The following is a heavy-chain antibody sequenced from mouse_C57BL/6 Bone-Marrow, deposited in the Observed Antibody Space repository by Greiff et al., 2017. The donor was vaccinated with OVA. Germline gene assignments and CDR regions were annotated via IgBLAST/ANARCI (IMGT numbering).Heavy chain of an antibody. Sequence: EVQLVESGGGLVQSGRSLRLSCATSGFTFSDFYMEWVRQAPGKGLEWIAASRNKANDYTTEYSASVKGRFIVSRDTSQSILYLQMNALRAEDTAIYYCARDGYYGSSYWYFDVWGTGTTVTVSS. J-gene: IGHJ1*03. CDR3: ARDGYYGSSYWYFDV. CDR1: GFTFSDFY. D-gene: IGHD1-1*01. CDR2: SRNKANDYTT. V-gene: IGHV7-1*01.